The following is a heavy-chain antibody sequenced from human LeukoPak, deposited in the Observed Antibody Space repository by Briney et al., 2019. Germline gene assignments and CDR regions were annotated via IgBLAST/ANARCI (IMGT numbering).Heavy chain of an antibody. J-gene: IGHJ5*01. Sequence: GGSLRLSCAVSGFTFSNYYMSWVRQAPGKGLEWVANIKEDGDEKYYADSVKGRFTISRDNANNSLYLQMDSLRAEDTAVYYCARDKDRGWLQMTDAGFDSWGQGTLVTVYS. V-gene: IGHV3-7*01. D-gene: IGHD5-24*01. CDR1: GFTFSNYY. CDR3: ARDKDRGWLQMTDAGFDS. CDR2: IKEDGDEK.